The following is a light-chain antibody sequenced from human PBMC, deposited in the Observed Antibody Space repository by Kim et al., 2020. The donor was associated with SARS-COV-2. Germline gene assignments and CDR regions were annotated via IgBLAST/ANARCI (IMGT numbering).Light chain of an antibody. CDR2: VTS. CDR1: QSDVEQ. Sequence: AGERAALSSRARQSDVEQLAWYQQKPGQATRLLIYVTSKRAAGIPARFSGSGSGTDFALTINSLGPEDFAVYFWQQRSDWPPEITFGQGTRLEIK. V-gene: IGKV3-11*01. J-gene: IGKJ5*01. CDR3: QQRSDWPPEIT.